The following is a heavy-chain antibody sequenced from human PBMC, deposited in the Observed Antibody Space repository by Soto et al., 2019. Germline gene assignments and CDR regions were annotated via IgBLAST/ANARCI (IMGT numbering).Heavy chain of an antibody. V-gene: IGHV3-48*01. J-gene: IGHJ4*02. CDR2: ISSSGSTV. CDR3: ATHDGTN. Sequence: GGSLRLSCAASGFTFSTYSMNWVRQAPGKGLEWVSYISSSGSTVYYADSVKGRITISRDNAKNSLYLQMNTLRAEDTAVYHCATHDGTNWGQRTLVTVSS. D-gene: IGHD1-1*01. CDR1: GFTFSTYS.